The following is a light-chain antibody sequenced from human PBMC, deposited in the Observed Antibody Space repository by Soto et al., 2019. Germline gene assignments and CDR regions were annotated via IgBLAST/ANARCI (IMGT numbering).Light chain of an antibody. Sequence: QSVLTQTPSVSGAPGQKITMSCTGSSSNIGAGYDVHWYQQIPGAAPRLLIYADNNRPSGVPDRFSASKSDTSASLAITGLQGEDEANYYCQSYDTSLSGVIFGAGTKLTVL. J-gene: IGLJ2*01. CDR2: ADN. CDR1: SSNIGAGYD. CDR3: QSYDTSLSGVI. V-gene: IGLV1-40*01.